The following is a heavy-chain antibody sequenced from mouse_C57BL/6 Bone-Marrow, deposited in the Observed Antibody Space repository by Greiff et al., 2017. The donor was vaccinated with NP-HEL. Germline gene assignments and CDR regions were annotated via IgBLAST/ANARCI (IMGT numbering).Heavy chain of an antibody. J-gene: IGHJ3*01. D-gene: IGHD2-4*01. CDR1: GYTFTSYW. Sequence: QVQLQQPGAELVKPGASVKMSCKASGYTFTSYWITWVKQRPGQGLEWIGDIYPGSGSTNYNEKFKSKATLTVDTSSSTAYMQLSSLTSEDSAVYYCARMSYYDYDPWFAYWGQGTLVTVSA. CDR2: IYPGSGST. V-gene: IGHV1-55*01. CDR3: ARMSYYDYDPWFAY.